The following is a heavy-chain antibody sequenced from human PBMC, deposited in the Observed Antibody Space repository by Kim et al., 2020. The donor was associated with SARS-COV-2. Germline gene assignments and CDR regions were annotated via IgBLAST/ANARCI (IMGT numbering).Heavy chain of an antibody. D-gene: IGHD3-9*01. J-gene: IGHJ4*02. V-gene: IGHV4-39*01. CDR3: ASTYYDILTGYPTIDY. Sequence: SLTSRVTISVDTSKNQFSLKLSSVTAADTAVYYCASTYYDILTGYPTIDYWGQGTLVTVSS.